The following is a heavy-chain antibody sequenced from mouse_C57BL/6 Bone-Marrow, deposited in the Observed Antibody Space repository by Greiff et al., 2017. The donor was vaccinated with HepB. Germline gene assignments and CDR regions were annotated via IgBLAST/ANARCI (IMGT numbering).Heavy chain of an antibody. V-gene: IGHV5-16*01. CDR2: INYDGSST. Sequence: EVQLVESEGGLVQPGSSMKLSCTASGFTFSDYYMAWVRQVPEKGLEWVANINYDGSSTYYLDSLKSRFIISRDNAKNILYLQMSSLKSEDTATYYCARGIFYYGSSGNYFDYWGQGTTLTVSS. CDR1: GFTFSDYY. CDR3: ARGIFYYGSSGNYFDY. D-gene: IGHD1-1*01. J-gene: IGHJ2*01.